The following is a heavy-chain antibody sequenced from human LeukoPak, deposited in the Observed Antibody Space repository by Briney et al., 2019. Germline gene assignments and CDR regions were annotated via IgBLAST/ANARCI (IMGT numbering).Heavy chain of an antibody. CDR2: ISAYNGNT. Sequence: ASVKVSCKASGYTFTSYGISWVRQAPGQGLEWMGWISAYNGNTNYAQKLQGRVTMTTDTSTSTAYMELRSLRSGDTAVYYCARDQVGATDFDYWGQGTLVTVSS. V-gene: IGHV1-18*01. CDR1: GYTFTSYG. CDR3: ARDQVGATDFDY. J-gene: IGHJ4*02. D-gene: IGHD1-26*01.